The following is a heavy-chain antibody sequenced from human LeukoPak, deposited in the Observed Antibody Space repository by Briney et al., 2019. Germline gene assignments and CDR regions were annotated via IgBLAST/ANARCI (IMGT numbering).Heavy chain of an antibody. CDR2: INPKSGGT. D-gene: IGHD3-16*01. CDR3: ARRFSSAYYGTDYFDY. CDR1: GYTFTDYS. V-gene: IGHV1-2*02. J-gene: IGHJ4*02. Sequence: ASVKVSCKASGYTFTDYSLYWVRQAPGQGLEWLGWINPKSGGTYYVQKFLGRATMTRDTSISTAYMELSTLTSDDTAVYFCARRFSSAYYGTDYFDYWGQGTLVTVSS.